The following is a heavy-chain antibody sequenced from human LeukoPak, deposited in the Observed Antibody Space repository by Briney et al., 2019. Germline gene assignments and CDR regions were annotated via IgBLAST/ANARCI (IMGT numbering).Heavy chain of an antibody. CDR3: ARAWGRGMVPSPYY. CDR1: GFTFSSYS. V-gene: IGHV3-21*01. D-gene: IGHD3-10*01. CDR2: ISSSSSYI. Sequence: GGSLRLSCAASGFTFSSYSMNWVRQAPGKGLEWVSSISSSSSYIYYADSVKGRFTISRDNSKNTLYLQMNSLRAEDTAVYYCARAWGRGMVPSPYYWGQGTLVTVSS. J-gene: IGHJ4*02.